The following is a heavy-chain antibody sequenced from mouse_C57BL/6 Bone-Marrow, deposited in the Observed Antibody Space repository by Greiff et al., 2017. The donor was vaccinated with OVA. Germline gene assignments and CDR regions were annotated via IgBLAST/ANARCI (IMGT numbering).Heavy chain of an antibody. V-gene: IGHV1-52*01. J-gene: IGHJ2*01. CDR2: IDPSDSET. CDR3: ARGYYGNYVGYFDY. CDR1: GYTFTSYW. Sequence: QVQLQQPGAELVRPGSSVKLSCKASGYTFTSYWMHWVKQRPIQGLEWIGNIDPSDSETTYNQKFKDKATLTVDKSSSTAYMQLSSLTSEDSAVYDCARGYYGNYVGYFDYWGQGTTLTVSS. D-gene: IGHD2-1*01.